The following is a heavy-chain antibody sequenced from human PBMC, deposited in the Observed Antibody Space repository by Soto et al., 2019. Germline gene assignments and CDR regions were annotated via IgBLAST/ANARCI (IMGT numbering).Heavy chain of an antibody. J-gene: IGHJ4*02. Sequence: QVQLQQWGAGLLKPSETLSLTCAVYGGSFSGYYWSWIRQPPGKGLEWIGEINHSGSTNYNPSLKSRVTISVDPSKNPFSLKLSSVTAADTAVYYCARGYSGYDPFDYWGQGTLVTVSS. D-gene: IGHD5-12*01. CDR3: ARGYSGYDPFDY. CDR1: GGSFSGYY. V-gene: IGHV4-34*01. CDR2: INHSGST.